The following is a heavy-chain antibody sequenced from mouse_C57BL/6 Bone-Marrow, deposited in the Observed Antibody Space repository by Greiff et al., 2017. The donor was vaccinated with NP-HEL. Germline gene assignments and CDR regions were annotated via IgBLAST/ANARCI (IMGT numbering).Heavy chain of an antibody. Sequence: QVHVKQSGAELVKPGASVKMSCKASGYTFTSYWITWVKQRPGQGLEWIGDIYPGSGSTNYNEKFKSKATLTVDTSSSTAYMQLSSLTSEDSAVYYCARSAGDYAMDYWGQGTSVTVSS. J-gene: IGHJ4*01. CDR2: IYPGSGST. V-gene: IGHV1-55*01. CDR3: ARSAGDYAMDY. D-gene: IGHD4-1*01. CDR1: GYTFTSYW.